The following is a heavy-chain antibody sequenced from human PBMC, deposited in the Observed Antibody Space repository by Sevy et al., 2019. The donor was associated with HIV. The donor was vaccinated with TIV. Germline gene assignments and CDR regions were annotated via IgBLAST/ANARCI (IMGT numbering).Heavy chain of an antibody. CDR3: AREGCTKPHDY. CDR2: LSSGCGEI. V-gene: IGHV3-23*01. J-gene: IGHJ4*02. CDR1: GFTFSKYS. Sequence: GGSLRLSCAASGFTFSKYSMSWVRQPPGKGLEWVSTLSSGCGEINYADSVKGRFTISRDNSKISVYLQMNNLRPEDTAVYYCAREGCTKPHDYWGQGTLVTVSS. D-gene: IGHD2-8*01.